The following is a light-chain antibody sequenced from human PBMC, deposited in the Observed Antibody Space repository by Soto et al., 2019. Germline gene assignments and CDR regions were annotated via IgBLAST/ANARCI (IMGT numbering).Light chain of an antibody. CDR2: GAS. V-gene: IGKV3-20*01. CDR3: QQYGRPPIT. J-gene: IGKJ5*01. Sequence: EIVLTQSPGTLSLSPGERATLSCRASQSVTSNHLAWYQQKPGQAPRPLIFGASIRAIGIPDRFSGSGSGTDFTLTINRLEPEDFAVYYCQQYGRPPITFGQGIRLEIK. CDR1: QSVTSNH.